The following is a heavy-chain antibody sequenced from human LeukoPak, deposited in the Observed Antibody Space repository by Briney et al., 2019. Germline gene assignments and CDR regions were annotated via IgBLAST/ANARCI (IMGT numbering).Heavy chain of an antibody. J-gene: IGHJ4*02. CDR2: INHSGST. Sequence: PSETLSLTCAVYGGSFSGYYWSWIRQPPGKGLEWIGEINHSGSTNYNPSLKSRVTISVDTSKNQFSLKLSSVTAADTAVYYCARDRVSGIAVAGLDYWGQGTLVTVSS. CDR1: GGSFSGYY. CDR3: ARDRVSGIAVAGLDY. V-gene: IGHV4-34*01. D-gene: IGHD6-19*01.